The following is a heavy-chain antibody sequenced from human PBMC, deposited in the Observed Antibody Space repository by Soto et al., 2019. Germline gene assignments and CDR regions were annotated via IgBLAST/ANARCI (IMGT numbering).Heavy chain of an antibody. J-gene: IGHJ2*01. CDR1: GYTYINFA. CDR3: ARDRNCGTCGNCHPEWYFDY. CDR2: ISTAKGFT. V-gene: IGHV1-18*01. Sequence: VQLVQFGAEVKEPGASVKVTCKASGYTYINFAITWVRQAPGQGLEWVGWISTAKGFTTYVEKFQGRVTMTADTAMSTANIDMRSRNSVDTAVYYSARDRNCGTCGNCHPEWYFDYWGRGTLVTVSS. D-gene: IGHD1-26*01.